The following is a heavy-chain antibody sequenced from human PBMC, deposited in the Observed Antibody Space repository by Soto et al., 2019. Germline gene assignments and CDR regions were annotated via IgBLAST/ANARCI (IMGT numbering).Heavy chain of an antibody. V-gene: IGHV3-23*01. J-gene: IGHJ6*02. CDR2: ISGSGGST. Sequence: EVQLLESGGGLVQPGGSLRLSCAASGFTFSSYAMSWVRQAPGKGLEWVSAISGSGGSTYYADSVKGRFTISRDNSKNRRDLQRNNLRAEDTAVYYCANRTYSMTTVTTRPGDYYYGMDVWGQGTTVTVSS. D-gene: IGHD4-17*01. CDR3: ANRTYSMTTVTTRPGDYYYGMDV. CDR1: GFTFSSYA.